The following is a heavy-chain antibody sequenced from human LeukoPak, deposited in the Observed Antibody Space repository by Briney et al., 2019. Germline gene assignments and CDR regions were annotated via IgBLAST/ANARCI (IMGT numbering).Heavy chain of an antibody. V-gene: IGHV3-21*01. J-gene: IGHJ4*02. CDR1: GFTFSSYS. Sequence: GGSLRLSCAASGFTFSSYSMNWVRQAPGKGLEWVSSISSSGSYIYYADSVKGRFTISRDNAKNSLYLQMNSLRAEDTAVYYCARAGELEGFDYWGQGTLVTVSS. D-gene: IGHD1-7*01. CDR3: ARAGELEGFDY. CDR2: ISSSGSYI.